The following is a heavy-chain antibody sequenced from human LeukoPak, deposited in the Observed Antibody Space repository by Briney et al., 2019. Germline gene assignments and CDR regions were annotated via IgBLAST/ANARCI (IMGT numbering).Heavy chain of an antibody. V-gene: IGHV3-53*01. CDR3: SRGISTSGWLDY. Sequence: GGSLRLSCVASGFTVSSNYMSWVRQAPGKGLEWVAVMYSGGRTYYADSVKGRFTISRDNSKNTLYLQMNSLRADDTAGYYCSRGISTSGWLDYWGQGTLLTVSS. CDR2: MYSGGRT. D-gene: IGHD6-19*01. J-gene: IGHJ4*02. CDR1: GFTVSSNY.